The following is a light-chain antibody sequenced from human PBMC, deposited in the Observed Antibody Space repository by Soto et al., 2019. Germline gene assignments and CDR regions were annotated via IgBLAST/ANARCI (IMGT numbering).Light chain of an antibody. CDR1: HSVSSTY. J-gene: IGKJ2*01. CDR2: GAS. V-gene: IGKV3-20*01. Sequence: IVLTQSPGTLSLSPGERATLSCGASHSVSSTYLAWYQQKPGQAPRLLIYGASSRATGIPDRFSGSGSGTDLTLTISRLEPEDFAVYYCQQYGGSPPYTFGQGTKLEIK. CDR3: QQYGGSPPYT.